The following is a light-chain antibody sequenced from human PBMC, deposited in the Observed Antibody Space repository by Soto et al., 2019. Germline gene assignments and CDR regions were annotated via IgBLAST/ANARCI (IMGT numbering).Light chain of an antibody. CDR1: QSISGTY. J-gene: IGKJ1*01. CDR3: QHYGISPPWT. V-gene: IGKV3-20*01. CDR2: GAS. Sequence: EIVLTQSPGTLSLSPGERATLSCRASQSISGTYLAWYQQKPGRAPRILIYGASNRATGIPDRFSGSGSGTDFTLTISRLEPEDFAVYYRQHYGISPPWTFGQGTKVEIK.